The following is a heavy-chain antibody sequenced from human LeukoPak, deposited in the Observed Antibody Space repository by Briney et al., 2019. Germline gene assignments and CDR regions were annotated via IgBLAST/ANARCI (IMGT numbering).Heavy chain of an antibody. D-gene: IGHD5-18*01. CDR1: GFXFSSYA. CDR3: ARDVEQLWSSDY. Sequence: GRSLRLSCAASGFXFSSYAIHWVRQAPGKGLGWVAVISYDGSNKYYADSVKGRFTISRDNAKNSLYLQMNSLRAEDTAVYYCARDVEQLWSSDYWGQGTLVTVSS. CDR2: ISYDGSNK. J-gene: IGHJ4*02. V-gene: IGHV3-30-3*01.